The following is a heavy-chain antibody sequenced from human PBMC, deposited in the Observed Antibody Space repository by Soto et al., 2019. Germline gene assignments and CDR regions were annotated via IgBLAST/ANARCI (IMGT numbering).Heavy chain of an antibody. CDR2: IWYDGSNK. CDR3: ARDLHSGYADPQYYYYYGMDV. V-gene: IGHV3-33*01. J-gene: IGHJ6*02. Sequence: GGSLRLSCAASGFTFSSYGMHWVRQAPGKGLEWVAVIWYDGSNKYYADSVKGRFTISRDNSKNTLYLQMNSLRAEDTAVYYCARDLHSGYADPQYYYYYGMDVWGQGTTVTVSS. CDR1: GFTFSSYG. D-gene: IGHD5-12*01.